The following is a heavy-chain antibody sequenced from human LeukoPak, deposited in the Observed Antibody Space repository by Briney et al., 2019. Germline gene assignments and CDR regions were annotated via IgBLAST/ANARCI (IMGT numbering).Heavy chain of an antibody. V-gene: IGHV3-7*01. CDR1: GFTFSSYW. CDR3: ARDSAYYDFWSGYYSHFDY. D-gene: IGHD3-3*01. CDR2: IKQDGSEK. J-gene: IGHJ4*02. Sequence: GGSLRLSCAASGFTFSSYWMSWVRQAPGKGLEWVANIKQDGSEKYYVDSVKGRFTISRDNAKNSLYLQMNSLRAEDTAVYYYARDSAYYDFWSGYYSHFDYWGQGTLVTVSS.